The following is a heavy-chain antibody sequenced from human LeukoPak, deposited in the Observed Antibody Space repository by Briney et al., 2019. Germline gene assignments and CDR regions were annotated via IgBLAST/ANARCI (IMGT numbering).Heavy chain of an antibody. Sequence: PGGSLRLSCAASGFTFSSYAMHWVRQAPGKGLEWVAVISYDGSNKYYADSVKGRFTISRDNSKNTLYLQMNSLRAEDTAVYYCARDLIPSNVLLWFGELPPYYFDYWGQGTLVTVSS. CDR1: GFTFSSYA. D-gene: IGHD3-10*01. J-gene: IGHJ4*02. CDR2: ISYDGSNK. CDR3: ARDLIPSNVLLWFGELPPYYFDY. V-gene: IGHV3-30*04.